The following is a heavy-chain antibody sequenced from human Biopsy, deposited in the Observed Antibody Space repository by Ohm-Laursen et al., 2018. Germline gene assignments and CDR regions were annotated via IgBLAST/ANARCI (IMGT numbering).Heavy chain of an antibody. J-gene: IGHJ4*02. CDR2: INPSGSTT. CDR3: ARNTGWYGDLYYFDY. Sequence: ASVKVSCKASGYSFTSYYMHWVRQAPGQGLEWMGMINPSGSTTSYPQIFQGRVTMTRDTSKSTVYTELSSLRSADTAVYFCARNTGWYGDLYYFDYWGQGTLVIVSS. CDR1: GYSFTSYY. V-gene: IGHV1-46*01. D-gene: IGHD6-19*01.